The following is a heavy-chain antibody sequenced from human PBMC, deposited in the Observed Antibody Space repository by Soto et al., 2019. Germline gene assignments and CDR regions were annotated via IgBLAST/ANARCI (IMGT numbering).Heavy chain of an antibody. CDR1: GYTFTRNG. Sequence: QVQLVQSGAEVKKPGGSVKVACKASGYTFTRNGISWVRQAPGQGLEWMGWSSAYNGNTNYAQKLQGRVTMTTDTSTSTGYMELRSLRSDDTAVYYCAREGQPIDYWGQGTLVTVSS. J-gene: IGHJ4*02. CDR3: AREGQPIDY. V-gene: IGHV1-18*01. CDR2: SSAYNGNT.